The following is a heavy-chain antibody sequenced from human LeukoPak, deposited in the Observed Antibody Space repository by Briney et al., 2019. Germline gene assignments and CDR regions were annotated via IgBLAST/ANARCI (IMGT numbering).Heavy chain of an antibody. CDR2: INPTGGST. D-gene: IGHD1-1*01. CDR3: ARVSHNGSDY. V-gene: IGHV1-46*01. CDR1: GYTFTSYF. Sequence: ASVKVSCKASGYTFTSYFMHWERQAPGQGLEWMGIINPTGGSTTYAQKFQGRVTMTRDTSTSTVYMELSSLRSEDTAVFYCARVSHNGSDYWGQGTLVTVSS. J-gene: IGHJ4*02.